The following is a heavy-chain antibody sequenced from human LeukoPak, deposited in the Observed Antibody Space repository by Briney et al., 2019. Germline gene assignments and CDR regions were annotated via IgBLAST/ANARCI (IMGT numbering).Heavy chain of an antibody. V-gene: IGHV1-2*02. J-gene: IGHJ6*03. D-gene: IGHD5-12*01. CDR2: INPNSGGT. Sequence: ASVKVSCKASGYTFTGYYMHWVRQVPGQGLEWMGWINPNSGGTNYAQKFQGRVTMTRDTSISTAYMELSRLRSDDTAVYYCARDGYSGYDFGYYYYYYMDVWGKGTTVTVSS. CDR1: GYTFTGYY. CDR3: ARDGYSGYDFGYYYYYYMDV.